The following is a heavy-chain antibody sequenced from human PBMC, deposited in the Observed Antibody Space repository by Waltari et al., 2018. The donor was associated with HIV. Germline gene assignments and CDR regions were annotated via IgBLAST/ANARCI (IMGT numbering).Heavy chain of an antibody. D-gene: IGHD6-19*01. V-gene: IGHV3-7*01. Sequence: EVQLVESGGGLVQPGGSLRLSCAASGFSVSSYWMRWVRQDPGKGLEWVANIKQDGSGKYYVDSVKGRFTISRDNAKNSLYLQMNSLRAEDTAVYYCARDGVAGRGDYYYGMDVWGQGTTVTVSS. CDR1: GFSVSSYW. CDR3: ARDGVAGRGDYYYGMDV. J-gene: IGHJ6*02. CDR2: IKQDGSGK.